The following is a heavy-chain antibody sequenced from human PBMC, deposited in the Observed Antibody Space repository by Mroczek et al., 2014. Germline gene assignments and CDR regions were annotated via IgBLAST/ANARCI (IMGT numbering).Heavy chain of an antibody. CDR3: ARKDFRGSYYGAFFEN. Sequence: ESGGGVVQPGRSLRLSCAASGFTFSSYAMHWVRQAPGKGLEWVAVISYDGSNKYYADSVKGRFTISRDNSKNTLYLQMNSLRAEDTAVYYCARKDFRGSYYGAFFENWGQGTLVTVSS. J-gene: IGHJ4*02. CDR2: ISYDGSNK. D-gene: IGHD1-26*01. CDR1: GFTFSSYA. V-gene: IGHV3-30-3*01.